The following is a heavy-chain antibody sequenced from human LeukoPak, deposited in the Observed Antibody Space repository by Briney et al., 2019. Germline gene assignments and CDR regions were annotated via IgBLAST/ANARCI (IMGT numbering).Heavy chain of an antibody. CDR3: VRDLAGPPQEAFDI. Sequence: GGSLRLSCAASGFTFSSYWMHWVRQAPGKGLVWVSRINSDGSSTSYADSVKGRFTISRDNAQNSLYLQMNSLRAEDTAVYYCVRDLAGPPQEAFDIWGQGTVVTVSS. J-gene: IGHJ3*02. V-gene: IGHV3-74*01. CDR2: INSDGSST. CDR1: GFTFSSYW.